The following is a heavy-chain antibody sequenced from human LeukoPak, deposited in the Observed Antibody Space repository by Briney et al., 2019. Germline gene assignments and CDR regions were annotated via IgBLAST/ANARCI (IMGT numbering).Heavy chain of an antibody. V-gene: IGHV4-38-2*01. CDR3: ARRAGYCSSTSCYNWFDP. J-gene: IGHJ5*02. CDR1: GYSISSGYY. Sequence: SETLSLTCAVSGYSISSGYYWGWIRRPPGKGLEWIGSIYHSGSTYYNPSLKSRVTISVDTSKNHFSLKLSSVTAADTAVYYCARRAGYCSSTSCYNWFDPWGQGTLVTVSS. CDR2: IYHSGST. D-gene: IGHD2-2*01.